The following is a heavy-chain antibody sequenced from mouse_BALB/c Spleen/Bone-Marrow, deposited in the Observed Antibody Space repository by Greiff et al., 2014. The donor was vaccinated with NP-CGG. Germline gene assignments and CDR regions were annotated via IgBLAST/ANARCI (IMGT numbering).Heavy chain of an antibody. CDR1: GYTFTDHA. CDR2: ISGYYGDA. V-gene: IGHV1S137*01. CDR3: ARSGKVRNAMDY. D-gene: IGHD2-14*01. J-gene: IGHJ4*01. Sequence: VQLQESGAKLVRPGVSVKISCKGSGYTFTDHAMHWVERSHAKSLEWIGLISGYYGDAIYNQKFKGKATMTVDKSSSTAYMELARLTSEDSAIYYCARSGKVRNAMDYWGQGTSVTVSS.